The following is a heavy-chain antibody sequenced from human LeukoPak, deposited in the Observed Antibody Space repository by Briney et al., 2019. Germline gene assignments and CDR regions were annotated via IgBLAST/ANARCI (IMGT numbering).Heavy chain of an antibody. CDR3: ARARLGGGRWLPQD. J-gene: IGHJ4*02. Sequence: GASVKVSCKASGYTFTSYGISWVRQAPGQGLEWMGWISAYNGNTNYAQKLQGRVTMTTDTSTSTAYMELRSLRSDDTAVYYCARARLGGGRWLPQDWGQGTLVTVSS. CDR1: GYTFTSYG. V-gene: IGHV1-18*01. D-gene: IGHD5-24*01. CDR2: ISAYNGNT.